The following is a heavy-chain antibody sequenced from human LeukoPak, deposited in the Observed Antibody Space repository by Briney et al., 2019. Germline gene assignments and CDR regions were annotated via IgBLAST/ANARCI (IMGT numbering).Heavy chain of an antibody. Sequence: PSETLSLTCTVSGGSITSYYWTWIRQPPGKGLEWIGYIYYSGSTNYSPSLKSRVTMSVDTSKNQFSLKLSSVTAADTAVYYCARCFGFGEYSIYYYYGMDVWGQGTTVTVSS. CDR1: GGSITSYY. CDR2: IYYSGST. V-gene: IGHV4-59*12. CDR3: ARCFGFGEYSIYYYYGMDV. J-gene: IGHJ6*02. D-gene: IGHD3-10*01.